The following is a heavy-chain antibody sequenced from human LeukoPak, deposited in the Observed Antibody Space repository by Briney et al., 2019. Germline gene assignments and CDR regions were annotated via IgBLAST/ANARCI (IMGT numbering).Heavy chain of an antibody. J-gene: IGHJ4*02. CDR1: GFTFSSYW. CDR3: ALTYSSSWLDY. Sequence: GGSLRLSCVASGFTFSSYWMHWVRQAPRKGLVWVSRINGDGRNINYADSVRGRFTISRDNAKNTLYLQMNTLRVEDTAVYYCALTYSSSWLDYWGQGTLVTVSS. V-gene: IGHV3-74*01. CDR2: INGDGRNI. D-gene: IGHD6-13*01.